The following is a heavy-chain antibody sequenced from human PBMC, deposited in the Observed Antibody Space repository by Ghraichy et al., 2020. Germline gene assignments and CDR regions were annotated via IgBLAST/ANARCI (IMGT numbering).Heavy chain of an antibody. V-gene: IGHV3-23*01. CDR1: GFTFSSYA. Sequence: ESLNISCAASGFTFSSYAMSWVRQAPGKGLEWVSTISGSGSSTYYADSVQGRFTISRDNSKNTLYLQMNSLRAEDTAVYYCAKLPGGYYFDYWGQGTLVTVSS. D-gene: IGHD1-14*01. CDR3: AKLPGGYYFDY. CDR2: ISGSGSST. J-gene: IGHJ4*02.